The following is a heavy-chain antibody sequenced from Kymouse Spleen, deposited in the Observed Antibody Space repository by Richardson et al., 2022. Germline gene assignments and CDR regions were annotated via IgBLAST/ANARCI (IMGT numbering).Heavy chain of an antibody. CDR2: INHSGST. Sequence: QVQLQQWGAGLLKPSETLSLTCAVYGGSFSGYYWSWIRQPPGKGLEWIGEINHSGSTNYNPSLKSRVTISVDTSKNQFSLKLSSVTAADTAVYYCASPGGDYVDYYYGMDVWGQGTTVTVSS. D-gene: IGHD4-17*01. CDR1: GGSFSGYY. J-gene: IGHJ6*02. V-gene: IGHV4-34*01. CDR3: ASPGGDYVDYYYGMDV.